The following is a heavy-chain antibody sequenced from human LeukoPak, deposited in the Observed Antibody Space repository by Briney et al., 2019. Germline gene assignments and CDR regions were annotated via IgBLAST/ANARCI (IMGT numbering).Heavy chain of an antibody. J-gene: IGHJ5*02. Sequence: SETLSLTCTVSGGSISSGSYYWSWIRQPAGKGLEWIGRIYTSGSTNYNPSLKSRVTISVDTSKNQFSLKLSSVTAADTAVYYCARESIFTMVRGVTNWFDPWGQGTLVTVSS. CDR3: ARESIFTMVRGVTNWFDP. D-gene: IGHD3-10*01. CDR1: GGSISSGSYY. CDR2: IYTSGST. V-gene: IGHV4-61*02.